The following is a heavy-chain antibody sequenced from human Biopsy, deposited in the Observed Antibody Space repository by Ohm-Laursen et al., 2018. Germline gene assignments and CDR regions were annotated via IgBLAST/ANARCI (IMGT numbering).Heavy chain of an antibody. D-gene: IGHD1-26*01. J-gene: IGHJ4*02. CDR3: ARARGSGRLRYHFDY. CDR2: IKQDGSEK. V-gene: IGHV3-7*01. CDR1: GFTFSSYW. Sequence: SLRLSCAASGFTFSSYWMSWVRQAPGKGLEWVANIKQDGSEKDYVDSVKGRFTISRDDSKNTLYLEMNSLRAEDTAVYYCARARGSGRLRYHFDYWGQGTLVTVSS.